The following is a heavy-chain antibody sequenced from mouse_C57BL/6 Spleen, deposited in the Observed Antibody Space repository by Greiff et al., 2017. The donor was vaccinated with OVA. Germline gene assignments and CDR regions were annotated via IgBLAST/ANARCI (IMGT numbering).Heavy chain of an antibody. J-gene: IGHJ2*01. Sequence: QVQLQQSGAELVRPGASVKLSCKASGYTFTDYYINWVKQRPGQGLEWIARIYPGSGNTYYNEKFKGKATLTAEKSSSTAYMQLSSLTSEDSAVYFCAREVYYFDYWGQGTTLTVSS. CDR1: GYTFTDYY. CDR2: IYPGSGNT. V-gene: IGHV1-76*01. CDR3: AREVYYFDY.